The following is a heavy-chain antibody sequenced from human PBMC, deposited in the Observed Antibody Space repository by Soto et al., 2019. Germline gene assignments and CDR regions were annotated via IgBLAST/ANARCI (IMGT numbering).Heavy chain of an antibody. CDR3: ARFLPLWYDAFDI. Sequence: QLQLQESGPGLVKPSETLSLTCTVSGGSISSSSYYWGWIRQPPGKGLEWIGSIYYSGSTDYNPSLKSRVTISVDTSKNQFSLKLSSVTAADTAVYYCARFLPLWYDAFDIWGQGTMVTVSS. CDR2: IYYSGST. V-gene: IGHV4-39*01. J-gene: IGHJ3*02. CDR1: GGSISSSSYY. D-gene: IGHD2-15*01.